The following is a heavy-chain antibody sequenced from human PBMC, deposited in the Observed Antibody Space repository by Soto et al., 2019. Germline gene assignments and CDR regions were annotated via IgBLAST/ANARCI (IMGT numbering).Heavy chain of an antibody. CDR1: GYTFSNFG. CDR3: ARLIMIFVVANLRSYFDY. V-gene: IGHV1-18*01. CDR2: ISPSNGQT. Sequence: ASVKVSCKASGYTFSNFGLSWVRQAPGQGLEWMGWISPSNGQTIYAQNFHGRVTMTTDTSTATAHMELRSLISDDTAVYYCARLIMIFVVANLRSYFDYWGQGTRVTVFS. D-gene: IGHD3-3*01. J-gene: IGHJ4*02.